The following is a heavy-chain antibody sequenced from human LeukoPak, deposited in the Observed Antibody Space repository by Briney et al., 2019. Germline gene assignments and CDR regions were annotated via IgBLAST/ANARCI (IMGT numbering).Heavy chain of an antibody. V-gene: IGHV3-13*01. D-gene: IGHD3-22*01. J-gene: IGHJ4*02. CDR3: ARADSSGYYFPY. CDR1: GFTFSSYD. CDR2: IGTAGDT. Sequence: GGSLRLSCAASGFTFSSYDVHWVRQATGKGLEWVSAIGTAGDTYYPGSVKGRFTISRENAKNSFYLQMNILRAGDLAVYYCARADSSGYYFPYWGQGTLVTVSS.